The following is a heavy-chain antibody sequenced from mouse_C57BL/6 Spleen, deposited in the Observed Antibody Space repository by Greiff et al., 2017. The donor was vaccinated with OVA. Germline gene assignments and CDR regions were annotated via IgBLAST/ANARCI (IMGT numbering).Heavy chain of an antibody. Sequence: EVQLQQSGPGLVKPSQSLSLTCSVTGYSITSGYYWNWIRQFPGNKLEWMGYISYDGSNNYNPSLKNRISITRDTSKNQFFLKLNSVTTEDTATYYCARGRYGSSYWYFDVWGTGTTVTVSS. CDR2: ISYDGSN. J-gene: IGHJ1*03. CDR1: GYSITSGYY. D-gene: IGHD1-1*01. CDR3: ARGRYGSSYWYFDV. V-gene: IGHV3-6*01.